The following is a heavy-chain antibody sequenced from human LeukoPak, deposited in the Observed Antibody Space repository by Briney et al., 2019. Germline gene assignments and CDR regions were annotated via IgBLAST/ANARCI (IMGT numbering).Heavy chain of an antibody. CDR1: GFTFSSHW. D-gene: IGHD6-13*01. Sequence: GGSLRLSCAASGFTFSSHWVTWVRQAPGKGLEWVANIKQDGSEKNYVDSVKGRFTISRDNSKNTLYLQMNSLRAEDTAVYYCARDGVAAFDYWGQGTLVTVSS. J-gene: IGHJ4*02. CDR3: ARDGVAAFDY. V-gene: IGHV3-7*03. CDR2: IKQDGSEK.